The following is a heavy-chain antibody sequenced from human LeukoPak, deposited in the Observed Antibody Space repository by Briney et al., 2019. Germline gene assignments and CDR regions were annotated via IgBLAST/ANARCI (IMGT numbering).Heavy chain of an antibody. J-gene: IGHJ5*02. CDR2: ISGSGGST. CDR3: AKDRDYDFWSGPGRFDP. CDR1: GFTFSSYA. V-gene: IGHV3-23*01. Sequence: PGGSLRLSCAASGFTFSSYAMSWVRQAPGKGLEWVSAISGSGGSTYYAGSVKGRFTISRDNSKNTLYLQMNSLRAEDTAVYYCAKDRDYDFWSGPGRFDPWGQGTLVTVSS. D-gene: IGHD3-3*01.